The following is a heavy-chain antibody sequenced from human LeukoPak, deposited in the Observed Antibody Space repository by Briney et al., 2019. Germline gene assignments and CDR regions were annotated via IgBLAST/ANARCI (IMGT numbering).Heavy chain of an antibody. CDR2: IIPIFGTA. CDR1: GGTFSSYA. J-gene: IGHJ4*02. CDR3: ARSSGYSSGWYADSFDY. D-gene: IGHD6-19*01. Sequence: ASVKVSCKASGGTFSSYAISWVRQAPGQGLEWMGGIIPIFGTANYAQKFQGRVTITADESTSTAYMELSSLRSEDTAVYYCARSSGYSSGWYADSFDYWGQGTLVTVSS. V-gene: IGHV1-69*13.